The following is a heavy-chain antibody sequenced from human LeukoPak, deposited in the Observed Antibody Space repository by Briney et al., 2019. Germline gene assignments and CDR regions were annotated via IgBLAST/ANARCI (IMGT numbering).Heavy chain of an antibody. CDR2: MDSDENVI. Sequence: GGSLRLSCAASGFTFSSYGMHWVRQAPGKGLEWVSYMDSDENVIYYADSVKGRFTISRVNAKNSLYLQMNSLRAEDTAVYYCARGTHSSSWHWFDSWGQGTLVTVSS. V-gene: IGHV3-48*04. J-gene: IGHJ5*01. CDR1: GFTFSSYG. D-gene: IGHD6-13*01. CDR3: ARGTHSSSWHWFDS.